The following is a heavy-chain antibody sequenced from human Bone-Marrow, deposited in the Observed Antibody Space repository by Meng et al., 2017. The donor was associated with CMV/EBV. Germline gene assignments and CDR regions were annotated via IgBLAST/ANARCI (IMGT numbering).Heavy chain of an antibody. D-gene: IGHD1-26*01. J-gene: IGHJ4*02. CDR1: GFTFSSYW. V-gene: IGHV3-74*01. Sequence: GESLKISCAASGFTFSSYWMHWVRQAPGKGLVWVSRINSDGSSTSYADSVKGRFTISRDNAKNSLYLQMNSLRAEDTAMYYCVRAEGWELLSRWGQGTLVTVSS. CDR2: INSDGSST. CDR3: VRAEGWELLSR.